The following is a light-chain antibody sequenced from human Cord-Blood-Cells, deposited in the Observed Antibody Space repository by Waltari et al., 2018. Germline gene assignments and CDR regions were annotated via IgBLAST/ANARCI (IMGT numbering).Light chain of an antibody. J-gene: IGLJ3*02. Sequence: QSALTQPASVSGSPGQSITIPCTGTSRDVGGYNYVSWYQQHPGKAPKLMIYDVSKRPSGVSNRFSGSKSGNTASLTISGLQAEDEADYYCSSYTSSSWVFGGGTKLTVL. CDR3: SSYTSSSWV. CDR1: SRDVGGYNY. V-gene: IGLV2-14*01. CDR2: DVS.